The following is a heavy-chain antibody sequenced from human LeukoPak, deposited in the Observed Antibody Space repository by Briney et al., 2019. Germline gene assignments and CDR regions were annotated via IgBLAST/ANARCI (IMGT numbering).Heavy chain of an antibody. CDR1: GYTFTSYG. Sequence: GASVKVSCKASGYTFTSYGISWVRQAPGQGLEWMGWISAYNGNTNYAQKLQGRVTMTRNTSISTAYMELSSLRSEDTAVYYCARAYCGGDCYSPYYYGMDVWGQGTTVTVSS. CDR3: ARAYCGGDCYSPYYYGMDV. CDR2: ISAYNGNT. V-gene: IGHV1-18*01. J-gene: IGHJ6*02. D-gene: IGHD2-21*02.